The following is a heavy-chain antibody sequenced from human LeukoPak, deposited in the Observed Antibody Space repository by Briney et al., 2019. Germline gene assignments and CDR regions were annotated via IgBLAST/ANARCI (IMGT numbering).Heavy chain of an antibody. CDR3: ARRAHSSTDAFDI. CDR1: GYTFTGYY. D-gene: IGHD2-2*01. V-gene: IGHV1-2*02. Sequence: ASVKVSCKASGYTFTGYYMHWVRQAPGQGLEWMGWINPNGGGTNYAQKFQGRVTMTRDTSISTAYMELSRPRSDDTAVYYCARRAHSSTDAFDIWGQGTMVTVSS. J-gene: IGHJ3*02. CDR2: INPNGGGT.